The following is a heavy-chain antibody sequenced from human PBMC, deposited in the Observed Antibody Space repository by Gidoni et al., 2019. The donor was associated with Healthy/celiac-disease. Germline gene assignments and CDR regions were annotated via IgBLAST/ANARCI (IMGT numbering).Heavy chain of an antibody. J-gene: IGHJ4*02. CDR2: ISGSGGRT. CDR1: GFTFSSYA. CDR3: AKDRDYGGNYDY. Sequence: EVQLLESGGGLVQPGGSLRLSCAASGFTFSSYALSWVRQAPGKGLEWVSAISGSGGRTYYADAVKGRFTISRDNSKNTLYLQMNSLRAEDTAVYYCAKDRDYGGNYDYWGQGTLVTVSS. D-gene: IGHD4-17*01. V-gene: IGHV3-23*01.